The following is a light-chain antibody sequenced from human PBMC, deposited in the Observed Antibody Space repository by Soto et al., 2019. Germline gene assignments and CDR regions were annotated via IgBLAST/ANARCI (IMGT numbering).Light chain of an antibody. V-gene: IGKV1-5*03. CDR1: QSISSW. J-gene: IGKJ4*01. Sequence: DVQMTQSPSTLSAAVGDRVTITCRASQSISSWLAWYQQQPGKAPKLLIYKASSLQSGVPSRFRGRGSGTEFTLTISSLQPDDFATYYCQQYNSWPLTFGGGTKVEIK. CDR3: QQYNSWPLT. CDR2: KAS.